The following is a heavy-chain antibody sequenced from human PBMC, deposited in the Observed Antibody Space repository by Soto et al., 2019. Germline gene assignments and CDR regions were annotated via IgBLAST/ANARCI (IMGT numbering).Heavy chain of an antibody. D-gene: IGHD2-15*01. CDR3: ARDKVVAATRYDAFDI. V-gene: IGHV1-69*13. Sequence: ASVKVSCKASGGTFSSYAISWVRQAPGQGLVWMGGIIPIFGTANYAQKFQGRVTITADESTSTAYMELSSLRSEDTAVYYCARDKVVAATRYDAFDIWGQGTMVTVSS. CDR1: GGTFSSYA. CDR2: IIPIFGTA. J-gene: IGHJ3*02.